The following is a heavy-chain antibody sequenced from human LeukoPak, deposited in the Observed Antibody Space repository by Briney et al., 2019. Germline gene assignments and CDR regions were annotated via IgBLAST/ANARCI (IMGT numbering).Heavy chain of an antibody. J-gene: IGHJ6*03. Sequence: GGSLRLSCAASGFTFSSYGMHWVRQAPGRGLEWVAVISYDGSNKYYADSVKGRLTISRDNSKNTLYLQMNSLRAEDTAVYYCARDPYSGSYGNYYYYFMDVWGKGTTVTISS. D-gene: IGHD1-26*01. V-gene: IGHV3-30*03. CDR1: GFTFSSYG. CDR3: ARDPYSGSYGNYYYYFMDV. CDR2: ISYDGSNK.